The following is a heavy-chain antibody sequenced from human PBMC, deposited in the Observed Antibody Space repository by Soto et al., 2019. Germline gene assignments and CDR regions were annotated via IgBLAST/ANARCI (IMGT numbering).Heavy chain of an antibody. D-gene: IGHD6-13*01. Sequence: PSEPLSLTCAVYGGSFSVHYWSWIRQPPGKGLEWIGEINHSGSTNYNPSLKSRVTISVDTSKNQFSLKLSSVTAADTAVYYCARGLIQHRYRIAAAGTTWFDPWGQGTLVTVSS. J-gene: IGHJ5*02. V-gene: IGHV4-34*01. CDR1: GGSFSVHY. CDR2: INHSGST. CDR3: ARGLIQHRYRIAAAGTTWFDP.